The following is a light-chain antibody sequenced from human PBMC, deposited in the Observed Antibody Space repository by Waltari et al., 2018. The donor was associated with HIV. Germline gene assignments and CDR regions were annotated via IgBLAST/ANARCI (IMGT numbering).Light chain of an antibody. J-gene: IGKJ3*01. CDR2: GTY. CDR1: QNIDRN. Sequence: EIVMTQSPATLSLSPGEGATLSCRASQNIDRNLAWYQQKPGQSPRLLIYGTYTRATGIPAKFSGSGSGTEFTLTVSSLQSEDFAVYYCQQYFNYPFTFGPGTKV. V-gene: IGKV3-15*01. CDR3: QQYFNYPFT.